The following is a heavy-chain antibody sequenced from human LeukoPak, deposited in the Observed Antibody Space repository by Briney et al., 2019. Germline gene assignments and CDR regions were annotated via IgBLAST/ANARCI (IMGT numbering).Heavy chain of an antibody. CDR3: ARGSSAEYFQH. Sequence: ASVKVSCKASGGTFSSYAISWVRQAPGQGLEWMGGIIPIFGTANYAQKFQGRVTITADKFTSTAYMELSSLRSEDTAVYYCARGSSAEYFQHWGQGTLVTVSS. CDR1: GGTFSSYA. CDR2: IIPIFGTA. V-gene: IGHV1-69*06. J-gene: IGHJ1*01.